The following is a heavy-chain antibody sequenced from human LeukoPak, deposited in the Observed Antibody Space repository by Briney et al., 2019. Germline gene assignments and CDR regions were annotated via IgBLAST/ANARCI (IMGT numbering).Heavy chain of an antibody. D-gene: IGHD6-13*01. J-gene: IGHJ5*02. CDR2: IYYSGST. CDR3: ARGGIALTNWFDP. Sequence: SETLSLTCTVSGGSISSSSYYWGWIRQPPGKGLEWIGSIYYSGSTYYNPFLKSRVTISVDTSKNQFSLKLSSVTAADTAVYYCARGGIALTNWFDPWGQGTLVTVSS. V-gene: IGHV4-39*01. CDR1: GGSISSSSYY.